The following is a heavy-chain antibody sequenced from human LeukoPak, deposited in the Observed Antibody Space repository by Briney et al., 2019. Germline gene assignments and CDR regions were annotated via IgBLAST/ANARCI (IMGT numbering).Heavy chain of an antibody. J-gene: IGHJ4*02. Sequence: SETLSLTCSVSGGSVRTDYWSWIRQPPGKGLEWIGYLSYNVSSNYNRTLKSRVIISVDTSKNQFSLKLSSVTAADTAVCYCARVSGDAYNFDYWGQGILVTVSS. CDR2: LSYNVSS. CDR3: ARVSGDAYNFDY. CDR1: GGSVRTDY. V-gene: IGHV4-59*02. D-gene: IGHD5-24*01.